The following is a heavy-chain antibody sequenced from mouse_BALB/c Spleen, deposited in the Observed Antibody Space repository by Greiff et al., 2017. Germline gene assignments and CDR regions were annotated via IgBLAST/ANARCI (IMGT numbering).Heavy chain of an antibody. V-gene: IGHV5-6-5*01. Sequence: EVQLVESGGGLVKPGGSLKLSCAASGFTFSSYAMSWVRQTPEKRLEWVASISSGGSTYYPDSVKGRFTISRDNAKNNLYLQMSSLKSEDTAMYYCARDYGYYAMDYWGQGTSVTVSS. CDR3: ARDYGYYAMDY. CDR1: GFTFSSYA. CDR2: ISSGGST. D-gene: IGHD1-2*01. J-gene: IGHJ4*01.